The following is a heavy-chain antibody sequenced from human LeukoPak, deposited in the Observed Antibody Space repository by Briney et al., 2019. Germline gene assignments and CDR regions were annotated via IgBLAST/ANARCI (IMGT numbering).Heavy chain of an antibody. CDR1: GGSISSYY. V-gene: IGHV4-59*01. Sequence: PSETLSLTCTVSGGSISSYYWSWIRQPAGKGLEWIGYIYYSGSTNYNPSLKSRVTISVDTSKNQFPLKLSSVTAADTAVYYCARVGEGLHYYYYMDVWGKGTTVTVSS. CDR3: ARVGEGLHYYYYMDV. CDR2: IYYSGST. J-gene: IGHJ6*03.